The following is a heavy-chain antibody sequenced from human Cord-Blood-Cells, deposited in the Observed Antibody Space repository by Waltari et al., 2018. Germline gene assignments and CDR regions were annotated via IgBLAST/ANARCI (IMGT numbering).Heavy chain of an antibody. CDR1: GFTFSSYW. CDR2: IKQDGSEK. J-gene: IGHJ3*02. Sequence: EVQLVESGGGLVQPGGSLRLSCAASGFTFSSYWMSWVRQAPGKGLEWVANIKQDGSEKYYVDSVKGRFTISRDNAKNSLYLQMNSLRAEDTAVYYCAREYCSSTSCYTIWGQGTMVTVSS. CDR3: AREYCSSTSCYTI. D-gene: IGHD2-2*02. V-gene: IGHV3-7*01.